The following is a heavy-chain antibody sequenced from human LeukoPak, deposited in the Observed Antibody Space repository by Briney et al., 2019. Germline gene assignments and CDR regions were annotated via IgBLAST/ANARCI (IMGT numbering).Heavy chain of an antibody. CDR1: GFTFSSYA. CDR3: AKFAQPYSSGWFYIQGSGFDP. D-gene: IGHD6-19*01. V-gene: IGHV3-23*01. J-gene: IGHJ5*02. CDR2: ISGSGGST. Sequence: GGSLRLSCAASGFTFSSYAMSWVRQAPGKGLEWVSAISGSGGSTYYADSVKGRFTISRDNSKNTLYLQMNSLRAEDTAVYYCAKFAQPYSSGWFYIQGSGFDPWGQGTLVTVSS.